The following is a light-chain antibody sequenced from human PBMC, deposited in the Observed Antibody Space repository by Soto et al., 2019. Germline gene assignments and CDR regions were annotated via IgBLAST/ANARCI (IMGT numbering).Light chain of an antibody. Sequence: EIVMTQSPATLSVSRGERATLSCRASQSVSSNLAWYQQKPGQAPRLLIYGASTRATGIPARFSGSGSGTEFTLTISSLQSEDFAVYYCQQYNNWPPGNTFGQGTKVDIK. CDR1: QSVSSN. V-gene: IGKV3-15*01. J-gene: IGKJ2*01. CDR3: QQYNNWPPGNT. CDR2: GAS.